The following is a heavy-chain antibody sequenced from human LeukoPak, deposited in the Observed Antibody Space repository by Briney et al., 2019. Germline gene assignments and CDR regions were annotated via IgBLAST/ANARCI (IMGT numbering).Heavy chain of an antibody. CDR2: ISYHGNTK. J-gene: IGHJ4*02. Sequence: GGSLRLSCAASGFPFSSYAMHWVRQAPGKGLEWASIISYHGNTKYYGDFVKGRFIISRDDSNNTLYLQMNSLRVDDTAVYYCVRDHVAVAGSSSDFWGQGTLVTVSS. CDR3: VRDHVAVAGSSSDF. CDR1: GFPFSSYA. V-gene: IGHV3-30*01. D-gene: IGHD6-19*01.